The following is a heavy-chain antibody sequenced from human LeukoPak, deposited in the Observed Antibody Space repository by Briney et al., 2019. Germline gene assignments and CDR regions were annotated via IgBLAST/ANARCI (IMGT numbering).Heavy chain of an antibody. J-gene: IGHJ5*02. Sequence: ASVKVSCKASGYTFTGYYMHWVRQAPGQGLEWMGWINPNSGGTDYAQKFQGRVTMTRDTSISTAYMELSRLRSDDTAVYYCARGSVLWKGVVIEWFDPWGQGTLVTVSS. CDR3: ARGSVLWKGVVIEWFDP. V-gene: IGHV1-2*02. D-gene: IGHD3-3*01. CDR1: GYTFTGYY. CDR2: INPNSGGT.